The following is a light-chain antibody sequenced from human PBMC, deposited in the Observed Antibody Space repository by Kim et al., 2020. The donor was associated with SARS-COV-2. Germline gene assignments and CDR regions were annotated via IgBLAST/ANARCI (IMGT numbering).Light chain of an antibody. CDR1: SSNIGNNY. CDR2: DNN. J-gene: IGLJ3*02. V-gene: IGLV1-51*01. CDR3: GTWDSSLGAVV. Sequence: QAVVTQPPSVSAATGQKVTISCSGSSSNIGNNYVSWYQQLPGTAPKLLIYDNNERPSGIPDRFSGSKSGTSATLGITGLQTGDEADYYCGTWDSSLGAVVFGGGTQLTVL.